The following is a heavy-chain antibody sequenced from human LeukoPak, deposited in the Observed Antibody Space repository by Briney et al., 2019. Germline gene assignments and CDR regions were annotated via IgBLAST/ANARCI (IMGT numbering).Heavy chain of an antibody. V-gene: IGHV3-43*01. CDR1: GFTFDDYT. Sequence: GGSLRLSCAASGFTFDDYTFHWVRQAPGKGLEWVSLISRDGGSTYYADSVRGRFTISGDNSKNSLYPQMNSLRTEDTALYYCTKDRYCTTTFCPLDYWGQGTLVTVSS. D-gene: IGHD2-8*01. J-gene: IGHJ4*02. CDR2: ISRDGGST. CDR3: TKDRYCTTTFCPLDY.